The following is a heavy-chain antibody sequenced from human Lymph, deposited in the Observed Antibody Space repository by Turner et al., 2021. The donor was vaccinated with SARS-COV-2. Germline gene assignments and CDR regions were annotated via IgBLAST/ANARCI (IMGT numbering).Heavy chain of an antibody. V-gene: IGHV3-30*04. Sequence: QVQLVESGGVVVLPGRSLRLSCAASGFTFSTYAIHWVRQAAGKWLGWVAVISYDGSNKYYADSVKGRFTISRDNSKNTLYLQMNSLRAEDTAVYYCARYGSGGYFYYGLDVWGQGTTVTVSS. J-gene: IGHJ6*02. CDR3: ARYGSGGYFYYGLDV. CDR1: GFTFSTYA. D-gene: IGHD3-10*01. CDR2: ISYDGSNK.